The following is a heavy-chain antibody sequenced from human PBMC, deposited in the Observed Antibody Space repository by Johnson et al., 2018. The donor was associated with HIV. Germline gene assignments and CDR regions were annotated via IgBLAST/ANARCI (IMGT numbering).Heavy chain of an antibody. V-gene: IGHV3-11*04. CDR3: ARDRGYWDAFDS. J-gene: IGHJ3*02. CDR1: GFTFSDYY. D-gene: IGHD3-22*01. Sequence: QEQLEESGGGLVKPGGSLRLSCAASGFTFSDYYMSWIRQTPGKGLEWVSYISSSGTSVYYADSVKGRFSISRDNAKHSLYLQMNSLRAEDTAVYYCARDRGYWDAFDSWGQGTMVTVSS. CDR2: ISSSGTSV.